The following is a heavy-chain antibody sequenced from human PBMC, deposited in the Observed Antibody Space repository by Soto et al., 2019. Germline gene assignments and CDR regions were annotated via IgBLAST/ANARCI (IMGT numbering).Heavy chain of an antibody. Sequence: GALRLSCAASGFTFSSYGMHCVRQAPGKGLEWVELISSDGSNKYYADSVKGRFTISRDNSKNTLYLQMNTLRAEDTAVYYCAKVRADYYYGSGPFDYWGQGTLVTVSS. J-gene: IGHJ4*02. V-gene: IGHV3-30*18. CDR1: GFTFSSYG. CDR2: ISSDGSNK. D-gene: IGHD3-10*01. CDR3: AKVRADYYYGSGPFDY.